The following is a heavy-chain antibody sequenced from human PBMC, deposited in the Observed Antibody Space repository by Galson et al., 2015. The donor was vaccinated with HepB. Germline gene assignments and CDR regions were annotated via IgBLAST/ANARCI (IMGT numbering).Heavy chain of an antibody. CDR3: ARGPTVTTFDYYYYYMDV. CDR1: GYTFTSYD. D-gene: IGHD4-11*01. V-gene: IGHV1-8*01. Sequence: SVKVSCKASGYTFTSYDINWVRQATGQGLEWMGWMNPNSGNTGYAQKFQGRVTMTRNTSISTAYMELSSLRSEDTAVYYCARGPTVTTFDYYYYYMDVWGKGTTVTVSS. J-gene: IGHJ6*03. CDR2: MNPNSGNT.